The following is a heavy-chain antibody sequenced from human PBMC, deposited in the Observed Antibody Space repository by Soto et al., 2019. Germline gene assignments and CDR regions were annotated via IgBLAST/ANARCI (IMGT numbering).Heavy chain of an antibody. D-gene: IGHD6-6*01. J-gene: IGHJ6*03. CDR2: ISAYNGNT. CDR1: GYTFTSYG. CDR3: VRVRDVSSSGLNYYYYYMDV. V-gene: IGHV1-18*01. Sequence: QVQLVQSGAEVKKPGASVKVSCKASGYTFTSYGISWVRQAPGQGLEWMGWISAYNGNTNYAQKLQGRVTMTTDTSTSTAYMELRSLRSDDTAVYYCVRVRDVSSSGLNYYYYYMDVWGKGTTVTVSS.